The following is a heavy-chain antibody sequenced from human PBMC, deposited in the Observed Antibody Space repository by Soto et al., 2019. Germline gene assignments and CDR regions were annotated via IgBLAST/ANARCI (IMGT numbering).Heavy chain of an antibody. CDR1: GYLISSGYY. D-gene: IGHD3-22*01. CDR2: IDYSGKT. Sequence: SETLSLTCSVSGYLISSGYYWGWVRQTPGKGLEWLGSIDYSGKTYKTPSLNSRVSASVDLSQNQFSLNLRSVTAADTAVYFCARDLSSGYDSYYFAYWGKGTLVTVSS. J-gene: IGHJ4*02. V-gene: IGHV4-38-2*02. CDR3: ARDLSSGYDSYYFAY.